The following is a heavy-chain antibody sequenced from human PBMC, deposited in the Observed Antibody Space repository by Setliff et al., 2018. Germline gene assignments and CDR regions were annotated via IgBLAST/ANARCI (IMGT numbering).Heavy chain of an antibody. CDR2: ISSSGSTI. J-gene: IGHJ4*02. Sequence: GGSLRLSCAASGFTFSSYSMNWVRQAPGKGLEWVSYISSSGSTIYYADSVKGRFTISRDNAKNSLYLQMNSLRAEDTAVYYCARGSVDIPFDYWGQGTLVTVSS. CDR1: GFTFSSYS. D-gene: IGHD5-12*01. V-gene: IGHV3-48*04. CDR3: ARGSVDIPFDY.